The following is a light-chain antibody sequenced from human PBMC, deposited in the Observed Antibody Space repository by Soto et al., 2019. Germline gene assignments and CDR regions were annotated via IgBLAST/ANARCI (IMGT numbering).Light chain of an antibody. Sequence: EIVMTQSPATLSVSPGERATLSCRASQSVSSNLAWYQQKPGQAPRLLIYGASTRATGTPAGFSGSGSGTDFTLTISCLQSEDFATYYCQQYYSYLITFGQGTRLEIK. J-gene: IGKJ5*01. CDR3: QQYYSYLIT. V-gene: IGKV3-15*01. CDR2: GAS. CDR1: QSVSSN.